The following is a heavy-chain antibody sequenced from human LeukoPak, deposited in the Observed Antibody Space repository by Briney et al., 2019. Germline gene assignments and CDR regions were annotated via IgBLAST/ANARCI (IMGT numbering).Heavy chain of an antibody. CDR2: IFYTGAT. V-gene: IGHV4-39*01. CDR3: ASGYTFGSEF. Sequence: SETLSLTCSVSGGSISGSNYYWGWVHQPPGKGLEWIASIFYTGATYYNPSLRSRLAISVDTSNNQFSLSLTSVTAADTATYYCASGYTFGSEFWGQGILVAVSS. CDR1: GGSISGSNYY. J-gene: IGHJ4*02. D-gene: IGHD5-18*01.